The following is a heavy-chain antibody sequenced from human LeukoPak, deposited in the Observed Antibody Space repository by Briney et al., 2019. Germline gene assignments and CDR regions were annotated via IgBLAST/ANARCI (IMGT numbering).Heavy chain of an antibody. CDR3: ATNYGGKGYFQH. V-gene: IGHV4-59*01. CDR1: GGSISSYH. CDR2: IYYSGST. Sequence: SETLSLTCTVSGGSISSYHWSWIRQPPGKGLEWIGYIYYSGSTNYNPSLKSRVTISVDTSKNQFSLKLSSVTAADTAVYYCATNYGGKGYFQHWGQGTLVTVSS. D-gene: IGHD4-23*01. J-gene: IGHJ1*01.